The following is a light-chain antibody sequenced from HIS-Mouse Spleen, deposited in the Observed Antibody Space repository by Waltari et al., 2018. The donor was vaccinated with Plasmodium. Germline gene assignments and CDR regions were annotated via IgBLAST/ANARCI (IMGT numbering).Light chain of an antibody. V-gene: IGKV4-1*01. Sequence: DIVMTQPPDSLAVSLGARATINCKSSQSVLYSSNNKNYLAWYQQKPGQPPKLLIYWASTRESGVPDRFSGSGSGTDFTLTISSLQAEDVAVYYCQQYYSTPPYTFGQGTKLEIK. J-gene: IGKJ2*01. CDR1: QSVLYSSNNKNY. CDR2: WAS. CDR3: QQYYSTPPYT.